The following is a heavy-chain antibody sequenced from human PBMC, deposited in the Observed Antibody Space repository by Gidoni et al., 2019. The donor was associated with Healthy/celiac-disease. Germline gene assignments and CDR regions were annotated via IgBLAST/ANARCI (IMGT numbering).Heavy chain of an antibody. J-gene: IGHJ4*02. CDR2: ISGDGGST. D-gene: IGHD1-26*01. CDR1: TFDDYA. CDR3: AKDMWELYALDY. V-gene: IGHV3-43*02. Sequence: TFDDYAMHWVRQAPGKGLEWVSLISGDGGSTYYADSVKGRFTISRDNSKNSLYLQMNSLRTEDTALYYCAKDMWELYALDYWGQGTLVTVSS.